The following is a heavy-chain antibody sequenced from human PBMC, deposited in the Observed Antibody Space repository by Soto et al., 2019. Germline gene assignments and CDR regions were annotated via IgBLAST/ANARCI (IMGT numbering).Heavy chain of an antibody. CDR1: GFTFSSYS. J-gene: IGHJ6*02. D-gene: IGHD1-20*01. CDR2: ISSSSSTI. CDR3: ASIFITGLHYYYYYGMDV. Sequence: EVQLVESGGGLVQPGGSLRLSCAASGFTFSSYSMNWVRQAPGKGLEWVSYISSSSSTIYYADSVKGRFTISRENAKNSLYLQMNSLRDEDTAVYYCASIFITGLHYYYYYGMDVWGQGTTVTVSS. V-gene: IGHV3-48*02.